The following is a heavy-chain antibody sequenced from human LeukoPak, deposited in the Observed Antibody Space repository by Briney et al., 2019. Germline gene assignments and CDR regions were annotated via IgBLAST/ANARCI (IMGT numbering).Heavy chain of an antibody. V-gene: IGHV3-30-3*01. J-gene: IGHJ4*02. CDR2: ISYDGSNK. CDR1: GFTFSSYA. CDR3: AKDFWFLEWLSFDY. Sequence: GRSLRLSCAASGFTFSSYAMHWVRQAPGKGLEWVAVISYDGSNKYYADSVKGRFTISRDNSKNTLYLQMNSLRAEDTAVYYCAKDFWFLEWLSFDYWGQGTLVTVSS. D-gene: IGHD3-3*01.